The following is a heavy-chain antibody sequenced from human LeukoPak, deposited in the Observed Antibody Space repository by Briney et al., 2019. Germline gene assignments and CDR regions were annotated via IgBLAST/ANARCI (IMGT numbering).Heavy chain of an antibody. Sequence: ASVKVSCKASGYTFTSYDINWVRQAPGQGLEWVGWMNPNSGNTGSAQKVQGRITITMNTSISTAYMELSSLRSEDMAVYYCARIYYRRSDYHYYYMDVWGEGTTVTVSS. V-gene: IGHV1-8*01. CDR2: MNPNSGNT. CDR3: ARIYYRRSDYHYYYMDV. CDR1: GYTFTSYD. J-gene: IGHJ6*03. D-gene: IGHD3-10*01.